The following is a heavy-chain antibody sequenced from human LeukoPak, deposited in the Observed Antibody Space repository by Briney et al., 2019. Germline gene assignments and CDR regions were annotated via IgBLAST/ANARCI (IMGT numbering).Heavy chain of an antibody. V-gene: IGHV1-2*02. D-gene: IGHD2-2*01. J-gene: IGHJ4*02. CDR1: GGTFSSYA. Sequence: ASVKVSCKASGGTFSSYAISWVRQAPGQGLEWMGRINPYRCGKNYAKKFEGRVNLTRDTSISTAYMELSRLRSDDTAVYYCARESDIVVVPAAMDYWGQGTLVTVSS. CDR3: ARESDIVVVPAAMDY. CDR2: INPYRCGK.